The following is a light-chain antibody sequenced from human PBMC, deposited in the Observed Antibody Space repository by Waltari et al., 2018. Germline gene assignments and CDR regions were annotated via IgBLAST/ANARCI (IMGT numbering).Light chain of an antibody. V-gene: IGKV1-5*03. CDR1: QNIGNW. CDR3: QQFNTYPYS. Sequence: DIQMTQSPSTLSASVGDRVTFTCRASQNIGNWLAWYRQKPGTAPNLLIYRASTLESGVPSRFSGGGSGTECTLTISSLQPDDFATYYCQQFNTYPYSFGQGTKLQIK. CDR2: RAS. J-gene: IGKJ2*01.